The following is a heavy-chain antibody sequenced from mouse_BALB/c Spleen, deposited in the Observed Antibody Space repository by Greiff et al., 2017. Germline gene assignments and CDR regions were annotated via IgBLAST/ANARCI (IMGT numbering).Heavy chain of an antibody. CDR1: GFTFSSYA. Sequence: EVKLMESGGGLVKPGGSLKLSCAASGFTFSSYAMSWVRQSPEKRLEWVAEISSGGSYTYYPDTVTGRFTISRDNAKNTLYLEMSSLRSEDTAMYYCARDFTTVVAKAMDYWGQGTSVTVSS. D-gene: IGHD1-1*01. V-gene: IGHV5-9-4*01. CDR2: ISSGGSYT. J-gene: IGHJ4*01. CDR3: ARDFTTVVAKAMDY.